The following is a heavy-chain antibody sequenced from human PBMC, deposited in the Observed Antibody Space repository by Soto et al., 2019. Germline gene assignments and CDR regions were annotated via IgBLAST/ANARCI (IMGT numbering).Heavy chain of an antibody. CDR1: GFTFSSYG. CDR3: ARGRTRHRHYYFDS. J-gene: IGHJ4*02. V-gene: IGHV3-33*01. Sequence: GGSPRLSCAASGFTFSSYGMHWVRQAPGKGLEWVAVIWYDGSNKYYADSVKGRFTISRDNSKNTLYLQMNSLRAEDTAVYYCARGRTRHRHYYFDSWGQGTLVTVSS. CDR2: IWYDGSNK.